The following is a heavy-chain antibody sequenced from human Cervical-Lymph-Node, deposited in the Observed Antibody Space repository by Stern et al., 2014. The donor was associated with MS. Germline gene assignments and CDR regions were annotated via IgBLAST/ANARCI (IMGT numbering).Heavy chain of an antibody. J-gene: IGHJ4*02. Sequence: VQLVESGGGVVQPGRSLRLSCAASGFTFSDYGMPWVRQAPGKGLEGVAIIWYDGTKKYYADSVKGRFTISRDNSNNTLYLQMNSLRAEDTAVYYCARDASWIQLWSYFDYWGQGTLVTVSS. D-gene: IGHD5-18*01. V-gene: IGHV3-33*01. CDR2: IWYDGTKK. CDR1: GFTFSDYG. CDR3: ARDASWIQLWSYFDY.